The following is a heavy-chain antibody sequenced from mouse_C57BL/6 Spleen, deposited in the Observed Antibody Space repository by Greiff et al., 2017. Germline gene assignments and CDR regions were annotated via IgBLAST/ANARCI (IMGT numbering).Heavy chain of an antibody. CDR1: GYTFTSYW. Sequence: QVQLQQPGAELVRPGTSVKLSCKASGYTFTSYWMHWVKQRPGQGLEWLGVIDPSDSYTNYKQQFKGKATLTVDTASRTAYMQLSSLTSEDSAVYYGARGGSSYFFAYWGQGTLVTVSA. V-gene: IGHV1-59*01. J-gene: IGHJ3*01. D-gene: IGHD1-1*01. CDR3: ARGGSSYFFAY. CDR2: IDPSDSYT.